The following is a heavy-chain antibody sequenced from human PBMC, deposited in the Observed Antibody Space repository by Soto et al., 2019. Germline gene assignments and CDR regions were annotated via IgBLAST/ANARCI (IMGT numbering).Heavy chain of an antibody. CDR3: ASRESGRDGYNLWYFDL. CDR1: GGSISSGGYY. D-gene: IGHD5-12*01. V-gene: IGHV4-31*03. Sequence: PSETLSLTCTVSGGSISSGGYYWSWIRQHPGKGLEWIGYIYYSGSTYYNPSLKSRVTISVDTSKNQFSLKLSSVTAADTAVYYCASRESGRDGYNLWYFDLWGRGTLVTVS. J-gene: IGHJ2*01. CDR2: IYYSGST.